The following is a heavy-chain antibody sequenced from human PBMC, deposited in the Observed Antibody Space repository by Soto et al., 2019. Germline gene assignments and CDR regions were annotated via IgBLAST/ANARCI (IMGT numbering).Heavy chain of an antibody. CDR3: AARRDGYPAYDY. Sequence: QVQLQESGPGLVKPSGTLSLTCAVSGGSISSSNWWSWVRQPPGKVLEWIGEIYHSGSTNYNPSLKSRVTISVDKSKNQVSLKLTSVTAADTAVYYCAARRDGYPAYDYWGQGTLVTVSS. CDR2: IYHSGST. J-gene: IGHJ4*02. D-gene: IGHD5-12*01. CDR1: GGSISSSNW. V-gene: IGHV4-4*02.